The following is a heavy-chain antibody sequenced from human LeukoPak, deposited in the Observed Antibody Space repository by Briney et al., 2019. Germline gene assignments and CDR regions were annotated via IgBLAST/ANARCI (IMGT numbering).Heavy chain of an antibody. J-gene: IGHJ6*03. CDR1: GYSISSGYY. CDR3: ARDGIAVAGRYYYYMDV. D-gene: IGHD6-19*01. V-gene: IGHV4-38-2*02. CDR2: IYHSGST. Sequence: PSETLSLTCTVSGYSISSGYYWGWIRQPPGQGLEWIGSIYHSGSTYYNPSLKSRVTISVETSKNQFSLKLSSVTAADTAVYYCARDGIAVAGRYYYYMDVWGKGTTVTVSS.